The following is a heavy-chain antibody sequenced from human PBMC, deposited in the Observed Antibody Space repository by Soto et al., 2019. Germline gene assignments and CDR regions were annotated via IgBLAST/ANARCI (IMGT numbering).Heavy chain of an antibody. CDR1: GFLFSSYA. J-gene: IGHJ4*02. V-gene: IGHV3-23*01. CDR3: AKDQSTGAHYALDY. D-gene: IGHD2-8*02. CDR2: ITGSSDYT. Sequence: PGGSLRLSCEASGFLFSSYAMNWVSRAPGKGLQWVSSITGSSDYTSYIAAVKGRFTISRDNSKNTLYLQMNSLRAEDTAVYCCAKDQSTGAHYALDYWSQGTLVTVSS.